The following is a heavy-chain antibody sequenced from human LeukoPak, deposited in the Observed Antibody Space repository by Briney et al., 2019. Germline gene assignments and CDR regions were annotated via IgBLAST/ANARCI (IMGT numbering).Heavy chain of an antibody. CDR2: IIPILGIA. V-gene: IGHV1-69*04. Sequence: GASVKVSCKASLGTFGSYAISWVRQAPRQGLEWMGRIIPILGIANYAQKFQGRVTITADKSTSTAYMELSSLRSEDTAVYYCARSSYGSGIHEVGSDYWGQGTLVTVSS. D-gene: IGHD3-10*01. CDR1: LGTFGSYA. CDR3: ARSSYGSGIHEVGSDY. J-gene: IGHJ4*02.